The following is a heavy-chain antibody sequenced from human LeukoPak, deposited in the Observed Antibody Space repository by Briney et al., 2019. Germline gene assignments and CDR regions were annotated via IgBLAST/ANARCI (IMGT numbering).Heavy chain of an antibody. CDR2: ISSSSSYI. J-gene: IGHJ3*02. V-gene: IGHV3-21*01. D-gene: IGHD3-22*01. Sequence: PGGSLRLSCAASGFTFSSYSMNWVRQAPGKGLEWVSSISSSSSYIYYADSVKGRFTISRDNSKNTLYLQMNSLRAEDTAVYYCANALANYYDSSEIWGQGTMVTVSS. CDR3: ANALANYYDSSEI. CDR1: GFTFSSYS.